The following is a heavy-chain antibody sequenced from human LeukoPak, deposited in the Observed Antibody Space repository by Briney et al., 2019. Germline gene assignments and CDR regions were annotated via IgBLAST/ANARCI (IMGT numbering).Heavy chain of an antibody. CDR3: AKDYGGNSGYFDY. J-gene: IGHJ4*02. CDR1: GFTFDDYA. V-gene: IGHV3-9*01. D-gene: IGHD4-23*01. CDR2: ISWNSGSI. Sequence: PGGSLRLSCAASGFTFDDYAMHWVRHAPGKGLEWVSGISWNSGSIGYADSVKGRFTISRDNAKNSLYLQMNSLRAEDTALYYCAKDYGGNSGYFDYWGQGTLVTVSS.